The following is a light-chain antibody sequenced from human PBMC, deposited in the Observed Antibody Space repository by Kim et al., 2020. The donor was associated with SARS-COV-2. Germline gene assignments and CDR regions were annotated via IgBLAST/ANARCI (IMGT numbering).Light chain of an antibody. J-gene: IGLJ3*02. CDR3: QVWDSSSDHRV. CDR2: YDS. CDR1: NIGSKS. V-gene: IGLV3-21*04. Sequence: APGKTAMITCGGNNIGSKSVHWHQQKPGQAPVLVIYYDSDRPSGIPERFSGSDSGNTATLTISRVEAGDEADYYCQVWDSSSDHRVFGGGTQLTVL.